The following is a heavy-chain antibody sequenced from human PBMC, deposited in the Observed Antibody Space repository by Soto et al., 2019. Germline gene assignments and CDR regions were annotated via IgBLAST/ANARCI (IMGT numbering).Heavy chain of an antibody. D-gene: IGHD1-1*01. CDR3: ARRSGGLERPRGAFDS. V-gene: IGHV4-59*08. Sequence: SETLSLTCTVSGGSISSYYWSWIRQPPGKGLEWIGYIYYSGSTNYNPSLKSRVTISVDTSKNQFSLKLSSVTAADTAVYYCARRSGGLERPRGAFDSWGQGTRVTVAS. CDR1: GGSISSYY. J-gene: IGHJ3*02. CDR2: IYYSGST.